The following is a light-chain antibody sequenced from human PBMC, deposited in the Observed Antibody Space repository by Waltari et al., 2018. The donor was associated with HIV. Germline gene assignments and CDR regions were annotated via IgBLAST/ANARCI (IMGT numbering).Light chain of an antibody. CDR3: QQYGSSPQT. J-gene: IGKJ2*01. Sequence: SQSVSRNSVAWYQQKPGQAPRLLISGASTRAAGIPDRFSGSGSGTDFTLVISGLEPEDFAAYYCQQYGSSPQTFGQGTKLEIK. CDR1: QSVSRNS. CDR2: GAS. V-gene: IGKV3-20*01.